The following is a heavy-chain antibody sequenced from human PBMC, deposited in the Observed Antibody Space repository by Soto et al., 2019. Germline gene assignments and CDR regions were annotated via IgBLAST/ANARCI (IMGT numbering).Heavy chain of an antibody. CDR1: GDSISSRSYY. J-gene: IGHJ4*02. V-gene: IGHV4-31*03. Sequence: SETLSLTCTVTGDSISSRSYYYNWIRQVPGKGLEWIGYVYYSGATHYTPSLRARATISRDTSKNQFSLRLISVTAADTALYYCARDKDLQPTVWGFWGQGIQVTVSS. D-gene: IGHD3-16*01. CDR2: VYYSGAT. CDR3: ARDKDLQPTVWGF.